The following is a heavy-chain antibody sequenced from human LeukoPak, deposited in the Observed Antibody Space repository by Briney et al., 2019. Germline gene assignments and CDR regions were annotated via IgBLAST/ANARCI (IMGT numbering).Heavy chain of an antibody. J-gene: IGHJ2*01. V-gene: IGHV1-2*02. CDR1: GYTFTGYY. CDR2: INSNSGDT. CDR3: AREPHYDLLTGYALGYLDL. D-gene: IGHD3-9*01. Sequence: ASLKVSCKASGYTFTGYYMHWVRQAPGQGLERMGWINSNSGDTNYAQKFQGRVTMTRDTSISTAYMELSRLRSDDTAVYYCAREPHYDLLTGYALGYLDLWGRGTLLTVSS.